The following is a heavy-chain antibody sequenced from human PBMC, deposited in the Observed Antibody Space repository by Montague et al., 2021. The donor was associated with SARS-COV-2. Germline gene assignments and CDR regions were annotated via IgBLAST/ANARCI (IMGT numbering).Heavy chain of an antibody. D-gene: IGHD1-14*01. V-gene: IGHV4-59*02. CDR3: ARETMTADAFDI. CDR1: GASVSSSD. Sequence: SETLSLTCTVSGASVSSSDWGWIRQSPGKGLEWIGYFYSVGSTDYNPSLKSRVTISRETSKNQFSLKVRSVTAADTAIYYCARETMTADAFDIWGQGTLVTVSS. J-gene: IGHJ3*02. CDR2: FYSVGST.